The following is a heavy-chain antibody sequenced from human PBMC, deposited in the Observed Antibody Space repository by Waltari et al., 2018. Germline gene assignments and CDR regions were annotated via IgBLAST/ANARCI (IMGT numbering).Heavy chain of an antibody. Sequence: QVQLQQCGAGLLKPSETLSLTCVVYGGSFSGYYWSWIRQPPGKGLEWIGEINHSGSTNYNASLKSRVTILGDTSKNQFSLKLSSVSAADTAVYYCARGQWQPRFDPWGQGTLVTVSS. D-gene: IGHD6-19*01. V-gene: IGHV4-34*01. CDR3: ARGQWQPRFDP. CDR1: GGSFSGYY. CDR2: INHSGST. J-gene: IGHJ5*02.